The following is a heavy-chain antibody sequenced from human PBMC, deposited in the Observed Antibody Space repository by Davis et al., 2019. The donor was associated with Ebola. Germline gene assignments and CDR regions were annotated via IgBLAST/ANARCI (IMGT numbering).Heavy chain of an antibody. CDR1: GFSFSSDA. J-gene: IGHJ3*02. Sequence: GGSLRLSCAASGFSFSSDAMSWVRQAPGKGLEWVSSISGRGGNRYYADSVKGRFTISRDNSKNTLYLQMNGLRVEDTAIYYCAKDTSNIWFDIWGQGTNVTVSS. CDR3: AKDTSNIWFDI. CDR2: ISGRGGNR. D-gene: IGHD1-26*01. V-gene: IGHV3-23*01.